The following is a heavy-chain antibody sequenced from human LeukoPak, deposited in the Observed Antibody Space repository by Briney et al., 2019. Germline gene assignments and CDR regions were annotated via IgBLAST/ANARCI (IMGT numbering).Heavy chain of an antibody. CDR2: IYYSGST. CDR1: GGSISSYY. J-gene: IGHJ3*02. V-gene: IGHV4-59*12. CDR3: ARVKHGFDWLFYDAFDI. Sequence: QSSETLSLTCTVSGGSISSYYWSWIRQPPGKGLEWIGYIYYSGSTNYNPSLKSRVTISVDTSKNQFSLKLSSVTAADTAVYYCARVKHGFDWLFYDAFDIWGQGTMVTVSS. D-gene: IGHD3-9*01.